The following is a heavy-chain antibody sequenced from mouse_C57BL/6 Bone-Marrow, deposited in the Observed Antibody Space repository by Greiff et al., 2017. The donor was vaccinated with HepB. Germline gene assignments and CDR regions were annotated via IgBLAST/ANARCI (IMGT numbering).Heavy chain of an antibody. CDR1: GYTFTSYW. Sequence: VQLQQPGAELVKPGASVKLSCKASGYTFTSYWMQWVKQRPGQGLEWIGEIDPSDSYTNYTQKFKGKATLTVDTSSSTAYMQLSSLTSEDSAVYYCAWYYGSSAAWFAYWGQGTLVTVSA. CDR3: AWYYGSSAAWFAY. J-gene: IGHJ3*01. V-gene: IGHV1-50*01. D-gene: IGHD1-1*01. CDR2: IDPSDSYT.